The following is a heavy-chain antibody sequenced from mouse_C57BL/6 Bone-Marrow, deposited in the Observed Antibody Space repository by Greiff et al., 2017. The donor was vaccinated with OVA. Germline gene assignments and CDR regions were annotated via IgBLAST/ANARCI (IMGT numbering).Heavy chain of an antibody. J-gene: IGHJ2*01. V-gene: IGHV1-82*01. CDR3: ASDYYGSNYYGY. Sequence: QVQLQQSGPELVKPGASVKISCKASGYAFSSSWMNWVKQRPGKGLEWIGRIYPGDGDTNYNGKFKGKATLTADKSSSTAYMQLSSLTSEDSAVYFCASDYYGSNYYGYWGKGTTLTVSS. D-gene: IGHD1-1*01. CDR2: IYPGDGDT. CDR1: GYAFSSSW.